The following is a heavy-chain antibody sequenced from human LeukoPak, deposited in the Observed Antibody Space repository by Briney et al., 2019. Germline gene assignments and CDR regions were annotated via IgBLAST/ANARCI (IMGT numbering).Heavy chain of an antibody. V-gene: IGHV4-34*01. D-gene: IGHD3-16*02. J-gene: IGHJ4*02. CDR2: INHSGST. Sequence: SETLSLTCAVYGGSFSGYYWSWIRQPPGKGLEWIGEINHSGSTNYNPSLKSRVTISVDTSKNQFSLKLSSVTAADTAVYYCARGPSHVLPYYDYVWGSYRRKYYFDYWGQGTLVTVSS. CDR1: GGSFSGYY. CDR3: ARGPSHVLPYYDYVWGSYRRKYYFDY.